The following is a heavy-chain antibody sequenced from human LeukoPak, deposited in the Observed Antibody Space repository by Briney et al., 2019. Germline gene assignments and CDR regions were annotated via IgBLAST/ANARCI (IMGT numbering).Heavy chain of an antibody. Sequence: SETLSLTCTVSGGSISSGDYYWSWIRQPPGKGLEWIGYIYYSGSTYYNPSLKSRVTISVDTSKNQFSLKLSSVTAADTAVYYCARAIAAAGTFYYYGKDVWGQGTTVTVSS. CDR2: IYYSGST. CDR3: ARAIAAAGTFYYYGKDV. D-gene: IGHD6-13*01. V-gene: IGHV4-30-4*01. J-gene: IGHJ6*02. CDR1: GGSISSGDYY.